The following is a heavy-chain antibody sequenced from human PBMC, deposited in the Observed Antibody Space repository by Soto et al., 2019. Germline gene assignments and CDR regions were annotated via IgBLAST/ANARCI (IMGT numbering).Heavy chain of an antibody. CDR3: TRVRGEYGDLYYFDS. V-gene: IGHV3-49*03. CDR2: IRSKAYYVTT. CDR1: GFTFGDYA. J-gene: IGHJ4*02. D-gene: IGHD4-17*01. Sequence: PGGSLRLSCTASGFTFGDYAMSWFRQAPGKGLEWVGFIRSKAYYVTTEYAASVKGRFTISRDDSKSIAYLQMNSLKSEDTAVFYCTRVRGEYGDLYYFDSWGQGTLVTVSS.